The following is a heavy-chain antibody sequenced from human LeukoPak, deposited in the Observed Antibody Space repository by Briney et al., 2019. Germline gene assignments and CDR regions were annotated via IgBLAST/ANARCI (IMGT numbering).Heavy chain of an antibody. CDR1: GGTFSGYA. CDR3: ARTHDSSSWNFDY. J-gene: IGHJ4*02. V-gene: IGHV1-69*04. CDR2: IIPILGIA. Sequence: SVKVSCKASGGTFSGYAISWVRQAPGQGLEWMGRIIPILGIANYAQKFQGWVTMTRDTSISTAYMELSRLRSDDTAVYYCARTHDSSSWNFDYWGQGTLVTVSS. D-gene: IGHD6-13*01.